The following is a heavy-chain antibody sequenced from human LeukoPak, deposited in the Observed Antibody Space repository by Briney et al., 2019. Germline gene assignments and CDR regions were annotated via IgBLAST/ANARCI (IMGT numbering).Heavy chain of an antibody. CDR1: GYTFTTYD. CDR3: ARGPNKSDGGDSGSAWFDP. Sequence: GASVNVSCKASGYTFTTYDINWVRQATGQGLGWMGWINSKSGNTGYAQKFQGRVTMTRNTSISTAYMELSSLRSEDTAVYYCARGPNKSDGGDSGSAWFDPWGQGTLVTVSS. D-gene: IGHD2-21*01. V-gene: IGHV1-8*01. J-gene: IGHJ5*02. CDR2: INSKSGNT.